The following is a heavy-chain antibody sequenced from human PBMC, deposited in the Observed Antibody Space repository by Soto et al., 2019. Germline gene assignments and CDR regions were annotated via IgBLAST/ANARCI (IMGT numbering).Heavy chain of an antibody. CDR3: ARQIYDSDTGPNFQYYFDS. Sequence: PGESLKISCKGSGYSFAGYWITWVRQKPGKGLEWMGRIDPSDSRTYYSPSFRGHVTISVTKSITTVFLQWSSPRASDTAMYYCARQIYDSDTGPNFQYYFDSWGQGTPVTVSS. J-gene: IGHJ4*02. V-gene: IGHV5-10-1*01. D-gene: IGHD3-22*01. CDR1: GYSFAGYW. CDR2: IDPSDSRT.